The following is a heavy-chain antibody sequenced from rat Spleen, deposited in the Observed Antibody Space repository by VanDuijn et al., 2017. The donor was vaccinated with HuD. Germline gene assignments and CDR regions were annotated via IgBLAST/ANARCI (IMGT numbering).Heavy chain of an antibody. J-gene: IGHJ3*01. CDR3: ATGSSFAY. V-gene: IGHV5-7*01. CDR2: ISPSGGST. D-gene: IGHD1-11*01. CDR1: GFTFSDYN. Sequence: EVQLVESGGGLVQPGMSLKLSCAASGFTFSDYNLAWVRQAPKKGLEWVATISPSGGSTYYRDSVKGRFTVSRDNAKSSLYLQMNSLKSEDTATYYCATGSSFAYWGQGTLVTVSS.